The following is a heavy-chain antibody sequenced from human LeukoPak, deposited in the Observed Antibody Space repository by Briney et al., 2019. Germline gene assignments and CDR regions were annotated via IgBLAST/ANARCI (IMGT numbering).Heavy chain of an antibody. CDR3: ARSMVRGVLIDY. CDR2: ISYDGSNK. J-gene: IGHJ4*02. CDR1: GFTFSNYG. V-gene: IGHV3-30*03. D-gene: IGHD3-10*01. Sequence: GGSLRLSCAASGFTFSNYGMHWVRQAPGKGLEWVAVISYDGSNKYYGDSVKGRFTISRDNSKNTLDLQMNSLRPEDTAVYYCARSMVRGVLIDYWGQGTLVTVSS.